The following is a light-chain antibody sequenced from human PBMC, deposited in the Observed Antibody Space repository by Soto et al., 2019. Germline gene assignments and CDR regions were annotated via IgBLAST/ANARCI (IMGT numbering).Light chain of an antibody. Sequence: ETVLTQSPATLSLSPGERATLSCRASQSVSSYLGWYQQKPGQAPRLLIYDASNRATGIPARFSGNRSGQDLTTTLSSLQPADFAVYYCQQCSNWPPTFGGGTKVDIK. J-gene: IGKJ4*01. CDR2: DAS. V-gene: IGKV3-11*01. CDR1: QSVSSY. CDR3: QQCSNWPPT.